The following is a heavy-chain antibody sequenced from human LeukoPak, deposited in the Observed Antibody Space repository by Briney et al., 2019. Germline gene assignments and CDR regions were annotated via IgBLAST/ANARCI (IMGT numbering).Heavy chain of an antibody. Sequence: GGSLRLSCAASGFTFSSYEMNWVRQAPGKGLEWVSYISSSGSTIYYAYSVKGRFTISRDNAKNSLYLQMNSLRAEDTAVYYCARAFVKAPNTAMVQEVGYFDLWGRGTLVTVSS. CDR1: GFTFSSYE. CDR2: ISSSGSTI. V-gene: IGHV3-48*03. CDR3: ARAFVKAPNTAMVQEVGYFDL. D-gene: IGHD5-18*01. J-gene: IGHJ2*01.